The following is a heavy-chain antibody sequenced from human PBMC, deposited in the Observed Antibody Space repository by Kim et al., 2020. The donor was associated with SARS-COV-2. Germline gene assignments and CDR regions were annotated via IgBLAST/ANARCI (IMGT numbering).Heavy chain of an antibody. D-gene: IGHD1-26*01. V-gene: IGHV5-51*01. CDR2: IYPGDSDT. CDR1: GYSFTSYW. J-gene: IGHJ4*02. CDR3: VRGGSDPLSPFDY. Sequence: GESLKISCKGSGYSFTSYWIGWVRQMPGKGLEWMGLIYPGDSDTRYSPSFQGQVTISADKSITTAYLQWSSLKASDTAIYYCVRGGSDPLSPFDYWGQGTLVTVSS.